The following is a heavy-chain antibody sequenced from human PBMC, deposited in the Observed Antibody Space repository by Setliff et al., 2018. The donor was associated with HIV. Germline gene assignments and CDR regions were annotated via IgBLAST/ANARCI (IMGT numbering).Heavy chain of an antibody. J-gene: IGHJ4*02. Sequence: GESLKISCQASGYIFTNFWIGWVRQMPGKGLEWMGTVYPGDFDSIYNESFQGHVTMSVDKATRTAYLEWSSQKASDTAIYYCARRKSEDSGYGPRYYDFWGQGTLVTVSS. CDR2: VYPGDFDS. D-gene: IGHD3-22*01. CDR3: ARRKSEDSGYGPRYYDF. CDR1: GYIFTNFW. V-gene: IGHV5-51*01.